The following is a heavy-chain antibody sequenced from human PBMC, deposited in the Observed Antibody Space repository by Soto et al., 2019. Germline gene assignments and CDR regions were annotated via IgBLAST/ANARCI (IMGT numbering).Heavy chain of an antibody. CDR2: IWYDGSNK. CDR1: GFTFSSYG. Sequence: GGSLRLSCAASGFTFSSYGMHWVRQAPGKGLEWVAVIWYDGSNKYYADSVKGRFTISRDNSKNTLYLQMNSLRAEDTAVYYCATTNDYGENDAFDIWGPGTLVTVSS. CDR3: ATTNDYGENDAFDI. V-gene: IGHV3-33*01. J-gene: IGHJ3*02. D-gene: IGHD4-17*01.